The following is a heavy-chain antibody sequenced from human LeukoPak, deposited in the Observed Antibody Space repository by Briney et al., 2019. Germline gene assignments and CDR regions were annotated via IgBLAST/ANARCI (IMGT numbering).Heavy chain of an antibody. CDR2: IKQDRREK. D-gene: IGHD3-3*01. CDR1: GFTFTNYW. CDR3: ARLREIPVFGVVTKSTSYFDY. V-gene: IGHV3-7*01. Sequence: GGSLRLSCAASGFTFTNYWMSWVGQAPGKGLELVANIKQDRREKYYVDSVKGRFTISRDNAKNSLYLQMNSLRAEDTAVYYCARLREIPVFGVVTKSTSYFDYWGQGTLVTVSS. J-gene: IGHJ4*02.